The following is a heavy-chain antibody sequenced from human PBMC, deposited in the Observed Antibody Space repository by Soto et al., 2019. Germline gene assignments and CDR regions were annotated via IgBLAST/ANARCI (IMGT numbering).Heavy chain of an antibody. D-gene: IGHD2-21*02. V-gene: IGHV3-11*06. CDR1: GFTFSDYY. CDR3: ASICCGGDYYYYYGMDV. Sequence: PGGSLRLSCAASGFTFSDYYMAWIRQAPGRGLEWISFVSGDGRSTRYADSVKGRFTISRDNAKNSLYLQMNSLRDEDTAVYYCASICCGGDYYYYYGMDVWGQGTTVTVSS. J-gene: IGHJ6*02. CDR2: VSGDGRST.